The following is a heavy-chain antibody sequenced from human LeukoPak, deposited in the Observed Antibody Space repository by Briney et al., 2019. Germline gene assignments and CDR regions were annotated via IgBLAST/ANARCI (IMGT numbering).Heavy chain of an antibody. CDR2: INPNIGGT. V-gene: IGHV1-2*02. Sequence: ASVKVSCKASGYTFTSYYMHWVRQAPGQGLEWMGWINPNIGGTNYAQKFQGRVTMTRDTSISTAYMELSRLRSDDTAVYYCARAVTIFGVVIVTEAFDYWGQGTLVTVSS. CDR1: GYTFTSYY. CDR3: ARAVTIFGVVIVTEAFDY. D-gene: IGHD3-3*01. J-gene: IGHJ4*02.